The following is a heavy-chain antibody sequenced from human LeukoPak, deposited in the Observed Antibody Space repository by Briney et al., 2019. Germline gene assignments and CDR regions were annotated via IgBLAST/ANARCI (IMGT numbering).Heavy chain of an antibody. Sequence: GRSLRLSCAASGFTFDSYGMHWVRRAPGKGLEWVSVIWYDGSNKYYADSVKGRFTISRDNSKNTLYLQMNSLRAEDTAVYYCAREEWSGRYYAGYFDSWGQGTLVTVSS. D-gene: IGHD1-26*01. CDR2: IWYDGSNK. J-gene: IGHJ4*02. CDR3: AREEWSGRYYAGYFDS. CDR1: GFTFDSYG. V-gene: IGHV3-33*01.